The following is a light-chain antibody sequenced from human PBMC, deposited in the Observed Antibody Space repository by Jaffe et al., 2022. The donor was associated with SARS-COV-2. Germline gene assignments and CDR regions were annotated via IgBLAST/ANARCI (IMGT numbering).Light chain of an antibody. Sequence: QSALTQPPSASGSPGQSVAISCTGTSSDVGGYNYVSWYQQHPDRAPKLMIYDVNKRPSGVPDRFSGSKSGNTASLTVSGLQAEDEADYYCSSYAGSTLYVFGTGTKVTVL. J-gene: IGLJ1*01. CDR2: DVN. CDR1: SSDVGGYNY. V-gene: IGLV2-8*01. CDR3: SSYAGSTLYV.